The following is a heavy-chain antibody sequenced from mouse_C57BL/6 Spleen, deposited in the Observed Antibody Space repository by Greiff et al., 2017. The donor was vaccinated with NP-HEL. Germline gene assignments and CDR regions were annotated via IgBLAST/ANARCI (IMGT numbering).Heavy chain of an antibody. D-gene: IGHD1-1*01. J-gene: IGHJ4*01. V-gene: IGHV10-1*01. Sequence: EVQGVESGGGLVQPKGSLKLSCAASGFSFNTYAMNWVRQAPGKGLEWVARIRSKSNNYATYYADSVKDRFTISRDDSESMLYLKMNNLKTEDTAMYYCVRHISLYYYVSSYDYAMDYWGQGTSVTVSS. CDR2: IRSKSNNYAT. CDR1: GFSFNTYA. CDR3: VRHISLYYYVSSYDYAMDY.